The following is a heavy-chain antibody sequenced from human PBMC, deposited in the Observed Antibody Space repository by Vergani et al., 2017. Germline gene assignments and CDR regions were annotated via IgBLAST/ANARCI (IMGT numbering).Heavy chain of an antibody. V-gene: IGHV3-53*01. CDR3: ARAPGYCSGGICYDYYFDY. D-gene: IGHD2-15*01. CDR1: GFTVSTNY. Sequence: EVQLVESGGGLIQPGGSLSLSCAASGFTVSTNYMSWVRQAPGKGLGWVSLIYRDGNTYFAASVKGRFTISRDSSKNTLYLQMNSLRAEDTAVYYCARAPGYCSGGICYDYYFDYWGQGTLVTVSS. J-gene: IGHJ4*02. CDR2: IYRDGNT.